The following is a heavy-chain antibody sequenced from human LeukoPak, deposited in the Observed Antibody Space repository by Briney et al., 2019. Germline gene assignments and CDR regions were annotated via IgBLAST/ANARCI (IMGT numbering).Heavy chain of an antibody. J-gene: IGHJ4*02. CDR1: GFTFSTYW. V-gene: IGHV3-7*01. CDR2: IKQDGSEK. D-gene: IGHD2-2*01. Sequence: GGSLRLSCAASGFTFSTYWMSWVRQAPGKGLEWVANIKQDGSEKYYVDSVKGRFTISRDNAKNSLYLQLNSPRAEDTAVYYYGREGWSSPLNSWGQGTLVTVSP. CDR3: GREGWSSPLNS.